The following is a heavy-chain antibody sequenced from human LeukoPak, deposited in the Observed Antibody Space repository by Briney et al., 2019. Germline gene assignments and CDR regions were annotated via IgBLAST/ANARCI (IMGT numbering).Heavy chain of an antibody. CDR2: ICHSGST. J-gene: IGHJ4*02. CDR1: GVSITSYY. D-gene: IGHD3-22*01. V-gene: IGHV4-59*08. Sequence: SETLSLTCTVSGVSITSYYWSWIRQPPGEGLEWIGSICHSGSTNDNPSLKSRVTTSVDTSKNQFSLKLSSVTAADTAVYYCARRGYYYDSSHYYYFDYWGQGTLVTVSS. CDR3: ARRGYYYDSSHYYYFDY.